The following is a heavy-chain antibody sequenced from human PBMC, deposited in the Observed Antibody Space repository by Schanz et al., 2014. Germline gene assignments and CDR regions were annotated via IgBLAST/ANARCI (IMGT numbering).Heavy chain of an antibody. CDR1: GFTFNNYD. CDR3: ARDEGRDGYNLAFDV. J-gene: IGHJ3*01. D-gene: IGHD5-12*01. CDR2: ISGGGGSA. V-gene: IGHV3-23*04. Sequence: VHLVESGGGLVQPGGSLRLSCAASGFTFNNYDMNWVRLVPGKGLECVSGISGGGGSAYYADSVKGRFAISRDNSKNTLYLQMSSLRAEDTALYFCARDEGRDGYNLAFDVWGQGTLVTVSS.